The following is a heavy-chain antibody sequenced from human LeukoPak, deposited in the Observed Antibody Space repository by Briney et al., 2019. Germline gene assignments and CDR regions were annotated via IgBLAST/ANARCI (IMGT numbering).Heavy chain of an antibody. D-gene: IGHD3-10*01. J-gene: IGHJ4*02. Sequence: GGSLRLSCAASGFTFSKYWMHWVRQAPGKGLVWVSRINGDGSRTIYADSVKGRFTISRDNAKNTLYLQMNSLRVDDTAVYYCTRAGQAYGLDHWGQGNLVTVSS. V-gene: IGHV3-74*01. CDR2: INGDGSRT. CDR3: TRAGQAYGLDH. CDR1: GFTFSKYW.